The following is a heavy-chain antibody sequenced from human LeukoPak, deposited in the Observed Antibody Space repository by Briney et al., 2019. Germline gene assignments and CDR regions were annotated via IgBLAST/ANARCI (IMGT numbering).Heavy chain of an antibody. CDR2: INPSGGST. Sequence: ASVKVSCKASGYTFTSYYMHWVRQAPGQGLEWMGIINPSGGSTSYAQKFQGRVTMTRDTSTSTVYMELSSLRSGDTAVYYCARAAVVPAAISFGDYWGQGTLVTVSS. CDR3: ARAAVVPAAISFGDY. J-gene: IGHJ4*02. V-gene: IGHV1-46*01. CDR1: GYTFTSYY. D-gene: IGHD2-2*02.